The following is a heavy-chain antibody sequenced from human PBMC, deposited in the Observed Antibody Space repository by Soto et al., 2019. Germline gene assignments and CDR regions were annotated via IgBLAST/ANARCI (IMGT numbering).Heavy chain of an antibody. D-gene: IGHD3-3*01. CDR1: GGAFSGYY. CDR2: INHSGST. J-gene: IGHJ3*02. CDR3: ARVTRSITIFGVAIDI. V-gene: IGHV4-34*01. Sequence: SETLSVTCAVYGGAFSGYYWSWIRQPPGKGLEWIGEINHSGSTNYNPSLKSRVTISVDTSKNQFSLKLSSVTAADTAVYYCARVTRSITIFGVAIDIWGQGTMVTVSS.